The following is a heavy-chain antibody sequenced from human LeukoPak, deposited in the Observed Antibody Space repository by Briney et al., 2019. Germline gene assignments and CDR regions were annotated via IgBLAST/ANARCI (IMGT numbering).Heavy chain of an antibody. CDR2: ISWNSGSI. V-gene: IGHV3-9*01. Sequence: GRSLRLSCAASGFTFDDYAMHWVRQAPGKGLEWVSGISWNSGSIGYADSVKGRFTISRDNAKNSLYLQMNSLRAEDTAVYYCARGGSIAEKYGDYWGQGTLVTVSS. J-gene: IGHJ4*02. CDR1: GFTFDDYA. CDR3: ARGGSIAEKYGDY. D-gene: IGHD6-13*01.